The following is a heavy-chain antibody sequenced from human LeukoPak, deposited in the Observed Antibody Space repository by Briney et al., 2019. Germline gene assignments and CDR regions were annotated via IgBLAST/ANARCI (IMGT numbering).Heavy chain of an antibody. D-gene: IGHD3-22*01. CDR3: ARDLDDYYDSSGYLYAFDI. Sequence: PSETLSLTCTVSGGSISSYYWSWIRQPAGKGLEWIGRIYTSGSINYNPSLKSRVTMSVDTSKNQFSLKLSSVTAADTAVYYCARDLDDYYDSSGYLYAFDIWGQGTMVTVSS. V-gene: IGHV4-4*07. J-gene: IGHJ3*02. CDR2: IYTSGSI. CDR1: GGSISSYY.